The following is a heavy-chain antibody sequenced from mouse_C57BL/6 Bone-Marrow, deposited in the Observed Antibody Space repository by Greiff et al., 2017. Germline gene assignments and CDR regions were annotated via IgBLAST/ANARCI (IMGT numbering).Heavy chain of an antibody. Sequence: VQLKQSGPGLVKPSQSLSLTCSVTGYSITSGYYWNWIRQFPGNKLEWMGYISYDGSNNYNPSLKNRISFTRDTSKNQFFLKLNSVTTEDTATYYCARGLLWYPWFAYWGQGTLVTVSA. CDR2: ISYDGSN. D-gene: IGHD2-10*01. CDR3: ARGLLWYPWFAY. CDR1: GYSITSGYY. J-gene: IGHJ3*01. V-gene: IGHV3-6*01.